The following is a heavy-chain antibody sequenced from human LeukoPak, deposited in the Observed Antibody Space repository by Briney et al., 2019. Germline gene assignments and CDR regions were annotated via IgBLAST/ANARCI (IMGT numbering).Heavy chain of an antibody. V-gene: IGHV1-3*03. CDR1: GYTFTSYT. CDR3: TRGARFRSYGSGTYYTSLPFDP. CDR2: INSGNGHT. J-gene: IGHJ5*02. D-gene: IGHD3-10*01. Sequence: GASVTVSCKASGYTFTSYTIHWVRQAPGQRLEWMGWINSGNGHTKYSQDFQGRVTITRDTSATTAYMELSSLRSEDMAVYYCTRGARFRSYGSGTYYTSLPFDPWGQGTLVTVSS.